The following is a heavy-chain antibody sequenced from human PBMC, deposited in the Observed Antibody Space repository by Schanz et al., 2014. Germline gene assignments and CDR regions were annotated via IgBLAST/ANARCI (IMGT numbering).Heavy chain of an antibody. CDR1: GYTFTSYD. Sequence: QVQLVQSGAEVKKPGASVKVSCKASGYTFTSYDFNWVRQAPGQGLEWMGWMNPDSGNTGYAQKFQGWVTMTRDTSISTAYMELSRLKSDDTALYYCTRGGYSYALSAFDIWGQGTMVTVSS. D-gene: IGHD5-18*01. CDR2: MNPDSGNT. J-gene: IGHJ3*02. CDR3: TRGGYSYALSAFDI. V-gene: IGHV1-8*01.